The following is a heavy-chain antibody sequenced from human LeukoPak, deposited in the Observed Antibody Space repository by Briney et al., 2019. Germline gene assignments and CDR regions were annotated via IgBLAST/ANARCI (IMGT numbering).Heavy chain of an antibody. CDR3: VRDGVSTIPLDY. CDR1: VFTFSSYQ. CDR2: IESDGRST. Sequence: GVSLRLLCAASVFTFSSYQMHWVRHAPGKGLVCVSHIESDGRSTTYAAAVKGRFTISRDNAKNTLYLQMNSQRAEDTAVYYCVRDGVSTIPLDYWGQGSLVTVS. V-gene: IGHV3-74*03. D-gene: IGHD2-21*01. J-gene: IGHJ4*02.